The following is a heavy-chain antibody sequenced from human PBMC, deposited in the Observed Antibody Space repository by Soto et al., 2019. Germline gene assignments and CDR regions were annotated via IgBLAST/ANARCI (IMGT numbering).Heavy chain of an antibody. Sequence: PSETLSLTCAVSGGSFSGYYWCWIRKRPGKGLEWSGEIDNSGSTNYNPSLKSRVTISVDTSKNQFSRKLSSVTAADTPVYYCSRGSRHYDFWSSYSDYWRKGTLVTVSS. CDR1: GGSFSGYY. V-gene: IGHV4-34*01. D-gene: IGHD3-3*01. CDR2: IDNSGST. J-gene: IGHJ4*02. CDR3: SRGSRHYDFWSSYSDY.